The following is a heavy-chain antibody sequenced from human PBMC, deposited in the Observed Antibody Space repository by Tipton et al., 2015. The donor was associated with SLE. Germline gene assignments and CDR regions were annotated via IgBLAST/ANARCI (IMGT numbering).Heavy chain of an antibody. Sequence: TLSLTCTVSGGSISSYYWSWIRQSPGKGLEWIGYIYTRGSTNYNPSLKSRVTISADTSKNQFSLKLSSVTAADTAEYYCSSGGYGSGSHYLGGWFDPWGRGTLVTVSS. D-gene: IGHD3-10*01. CDR2: IYTRGST. CDR1: GGSISSYY. CDR3: SSGGYGSGSHYLGGWFDP. V-gene: IGHV4-4*08. J-gene: IGHJ5*02.